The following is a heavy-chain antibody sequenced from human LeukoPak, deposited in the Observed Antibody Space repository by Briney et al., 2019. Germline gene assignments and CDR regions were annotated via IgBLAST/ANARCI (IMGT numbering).Heavy chain of an antibody. CDR3: ARDTAMVRGSFDY. Sequence: SVKVSCKASGYTFTGYYIHWVRQAPGQGLEWMGGIIPIFGTANYAQKFQGRVTITADESTSTAYMELSSLRSEDTAVYYCARDTAMVRGSFDYWGQGTLVTVSS. J-gene: IGHJ4*02. V-gene: IGHV1-69*13. CDR2: IIPIFGTA. CDR1: GYTFTGYY. D-gene: IGHD5-18*01.